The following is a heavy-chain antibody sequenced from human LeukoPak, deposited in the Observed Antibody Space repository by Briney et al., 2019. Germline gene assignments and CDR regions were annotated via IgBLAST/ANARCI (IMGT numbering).Heavy chain of an antibody. D-gene: IGHD3-22*01. J-gene: IGHJ4*02. V-gene: IGHV3-23*01. CDR1: GFTFSSYS. CDR2: ISGSGGST. CDR3: AKRATYYYDSSGYYHFDY. Sequence: GGSLRLSCAASGFTFSSYSLNWVRQAPGKGLEWVSVISGSGGSTYHADSVKGRLTISRDNSRNTLYLQMNSLRAEDTAVYYCAKRATYYYDSSGYYHFDYWGQGTLVTVSS.